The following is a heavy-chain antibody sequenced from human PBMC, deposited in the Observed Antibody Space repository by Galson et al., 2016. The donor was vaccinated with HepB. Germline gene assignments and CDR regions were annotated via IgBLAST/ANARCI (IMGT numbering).Heavy chain of an antibody. CDR1: GYSFTSLW. J-gene: IGHJ4*02. V-gene: IGHV5-51*01. Sequence: QSGAEVKEAGDSLRISCETFGYSFTSLWIAWVRQRPGTRLELMGTIHPGDSDTKYRPSFQGQVIISAGKSANTLDLQWSSLKASDTAIYYCARRGPDPGADFWGQGTRVSVSS. CDR3: ARRGPDPGADF. CDR2: IHPGDSDT.